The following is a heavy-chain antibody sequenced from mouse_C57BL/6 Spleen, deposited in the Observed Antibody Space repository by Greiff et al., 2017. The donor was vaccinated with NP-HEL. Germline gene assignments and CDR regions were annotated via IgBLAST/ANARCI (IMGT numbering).Heavy chain of an antibody. CDR2: IDPSDSYT. V-gene: IGHV1-50*01. CDR3: ARRYGYFDV. Sequence: VQLQQSGAELVKPGASVKLSCKASGYTFTSYWMQWVKQRPGQGLEWIGEIDPSDSYTNYNQKFKGKATLTVDTSSSTAYMQRSSLTAEDSAVYYCARRYGYFDVWGTGTTVTVSS. J-gene: IGHJ1*03. CDR1: GYTFTSYW.